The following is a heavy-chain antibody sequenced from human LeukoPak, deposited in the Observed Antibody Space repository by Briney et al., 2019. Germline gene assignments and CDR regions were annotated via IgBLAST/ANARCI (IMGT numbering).Heavy chain of an antibody. CDR1: GYTFTSYD. CDR3: ASSDRNRDAFDI. V-gene: IGHV1-8*01. D-gene: IGHD1-14*01. J-gene: IGHJ3*02. CDR2: MNPNSGNT. Sequence: ASVKVSCKASGYTFTSYDINWVGQATGQGLEWMGWMNPNSGNTGYAQKFQGRVTMTRNTSISTAYMELSSLRSEDTAVYYCASSDRNRDAFDIWGQGTMVTVSS.